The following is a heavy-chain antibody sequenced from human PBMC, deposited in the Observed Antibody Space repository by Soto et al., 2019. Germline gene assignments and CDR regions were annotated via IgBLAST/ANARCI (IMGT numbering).Heavy chain of an antibody. CDR1: EYTFTSYV. Sequence: QVQVVQSGAEVKKPGASVRVSCKASEYTFTSYVMHWVRQAPGQSLEWMGWINAGNGNTKYSQKFQDRVTITRDTSASTAYMELSSLRSEGTAVYYCARELQGLYYFDYWGQGTLVTVSS. CDR2: INAGNGNT. V-gene: IGHV1-3*01. D-gene: IGHD4-4*01. J-gene: IGHJ4*02. CDR3: ARELQGLYYFDY.